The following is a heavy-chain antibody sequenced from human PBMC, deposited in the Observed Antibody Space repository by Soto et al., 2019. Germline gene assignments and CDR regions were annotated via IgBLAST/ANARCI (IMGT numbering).Heavy chain of an antibody. CDR3: AIKPPTEVAGPDY. D-gene: IGHD6-19*01. CDR2: IDYSGRV. J-gene: IGHJ4*02. Sequence: SETLSLTCTVSGGSISGSHYHWGWIRQPPGKGLEWIGSIDYSGRVYYSPSLTGRATLFVDTSKNHFSLNLNSVTAADTAVYYCAIKPPTEVAGPDYWGRGTLVTVSS. CDR1: GGSISGSHYH. V-gene: IGHV4-39*02.